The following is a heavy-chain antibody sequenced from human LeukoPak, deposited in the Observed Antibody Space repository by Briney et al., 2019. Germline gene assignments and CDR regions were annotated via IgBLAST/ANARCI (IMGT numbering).Heavy chain of an antibody. Sequence: GRSLRLSCAASGLTFDGYGMYWVRQAPGKGLEWVSGITWNSDDMAYADSVKGRFTISRDNAKNCLYLQMNSLRVEDTALYYCTKVTDWRTGFDYWGQGTLVTVSS. V-gene: IGHV3-9*01. J-gene: IGHJ4*02. CDR2: ITWNSDDM. D-gene: IGHD3-9*01. CDR1: GLTFDGYG. CDR3: TKVTDWRTGFDY.